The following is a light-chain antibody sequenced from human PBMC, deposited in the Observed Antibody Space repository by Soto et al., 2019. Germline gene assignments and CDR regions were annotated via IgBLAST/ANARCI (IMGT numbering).Light chain of an antibody. CDR2: DAS. CDR1: QSIASH. J-gene: IGKJ4*01. V-gene: IGKV3-11*01. CDR3: QQRSNWPLT. Sequence: EIVLTQSQPTLSLSPGERAILSCRANQSIASHLAWYQQIPGQAPRLLIYDASSRATGIPARFSGSGSGTDFTLSISSLEPEDFAVYYCQQRSNWPLTFGGGTKVEIK.